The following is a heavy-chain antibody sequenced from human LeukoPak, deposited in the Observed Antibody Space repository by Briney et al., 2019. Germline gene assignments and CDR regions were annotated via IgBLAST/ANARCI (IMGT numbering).Heavy chain of an antibody. CDR2: ISYDGSNK. CDR1: GFTFSSYG. J-gene: IGHJ4*02. D-gene: IGHD2-8*01. Sequence: PGGSLRLSCAASGFTFSSYGMHWVRQAPGKGLEWVTVISYDGSNKYCADSVKGRFTISRDNSKNTLYLQMNSLRAEDTAVYYCAKLRQWSFDYWGQGTLVTVSS. CDR3: AKLRQWSFDY. V-gene: IGHV3-30*18.